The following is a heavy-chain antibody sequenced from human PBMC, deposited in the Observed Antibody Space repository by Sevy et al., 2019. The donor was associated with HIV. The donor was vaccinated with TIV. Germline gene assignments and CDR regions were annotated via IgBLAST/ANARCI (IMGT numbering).Heavy chain of an antibody. CDR1: GFTFSACA. Sequence: GGSLRLSCAASGFTFSACAMNWVRQAPGKGLEWVSGISGSGGRTYYAYSVQGRFTISRDNSKNILYLQMNNLRAEDTAVYYCVKDRGTLVRGNIVDPWGQGTLVTVSS. V-gene: IGHV3-23*01. CDR2: ISGSGGRT. CDR3: VKDRGTLVRGNIVDP. J-gene: IGHJ5*02. D-gene: IGHD3-10*01.